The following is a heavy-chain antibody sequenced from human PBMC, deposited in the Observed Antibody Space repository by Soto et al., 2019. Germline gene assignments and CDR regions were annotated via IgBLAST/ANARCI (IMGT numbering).Heavy chain of an antibody. CDR2: IYWDDDK. CDR3: AHLVVAVVTYYFDY. D-gene: IGHD5-18*01. Sequence: QITLKESGPTLVKPTQTLTLTCTFSGFSLSTSGVGVGWIRQPPGKALEWLAFIYWDDDKRYSQSLKSRLTIIKDTSKNQVVLRMTTTDPVDTATYNCAHLVVAVVTYYFDYWGQGTLVTVSS. J-gene: IGHJ4*02. CDR1: GFSLSTSGVG. V-gene: IGHV2-5*02.